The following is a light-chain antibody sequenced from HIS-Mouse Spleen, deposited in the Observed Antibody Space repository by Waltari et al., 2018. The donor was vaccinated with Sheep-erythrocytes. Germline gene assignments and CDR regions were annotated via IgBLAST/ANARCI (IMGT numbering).Light chain of an antibody. CDR3: CSYAGSYNHV. J-gene: IGLJ1*01. CDR2: DVS. CDR1: SIDVGGSIY. V-gene: IGLV2-11*01. Sequence: QSALPQPRSVSGSPGQSVTISCTGTSIDVGGSIYVFWYQQHPGKAPKLMIYDVSKRPSGVPDRFSGSKSGNTASLTISGLQAEDEADYYCCSYAGSYNHVFATGTKVTVL.